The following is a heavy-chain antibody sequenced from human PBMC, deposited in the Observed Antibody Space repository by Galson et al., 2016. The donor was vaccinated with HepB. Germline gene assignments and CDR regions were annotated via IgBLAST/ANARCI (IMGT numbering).Heavy chain of an antibody. CDR2: ISSDGGST. V-gene: IGHV3-64D*06. CDR3: VSRGAQWLVTADS. D-gene: IGHD5-12*01. CDR1: TFMFSSYT. Sequence: SLRLSCAASTFMFSSYTMHWVRQAPGKGLGYVSAISSDGGSTYYIDSVKGRFTISRDNSKNSLYLQMTSLRTEDTAVYYCVSRGAQWLVTADSWGQGTLVVVSS. J-gene: IGHJ4*02.